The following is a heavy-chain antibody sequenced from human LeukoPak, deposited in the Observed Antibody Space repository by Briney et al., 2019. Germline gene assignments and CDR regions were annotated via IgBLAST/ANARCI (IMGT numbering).Heavy chain of an antibody. Sequence: GGSLRLSCAASGFTFSSYSMNWVRQAPGKGLEGVSSISSSSSYIYYADSVKGRFTISRDNAKNSLYLQMNSLRAEHTAVYYSARDASLYCSSTSCYQEAPPGMHVWGQGPTVTVSS. V-gene: IGHV3-21*01. D-gene: IGHD2-2*01. CDR2: ISSSSSYI. J-gene: IGHJ6*01. CDR1: GFTFSSYS. CDR3: ARDASLYCSSTSCYQEAPPGMHV.